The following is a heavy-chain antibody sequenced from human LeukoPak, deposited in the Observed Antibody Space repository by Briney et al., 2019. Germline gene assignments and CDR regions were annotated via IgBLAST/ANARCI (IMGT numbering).Heavy chain of an antibody. D-gene: IGHD2-2*02. V-gene: IGHV1-2*02. CDR2: INPNSGGT. CDR3: ARQLWYCSSTSCYTAPDY. Sequence: GASVKVSCKASGYTFTGYYMHWVRQAPGQGLEWMGWINPNSGGTNYAQKFQGRVTMTRDTSISTAYMELSRLRSDDTAVYYCARQLWYCSSTSCYTAPDYWGQGTLVSVSS. J-gene: IGHJ4*02. CDR1: GYTFTGYY.